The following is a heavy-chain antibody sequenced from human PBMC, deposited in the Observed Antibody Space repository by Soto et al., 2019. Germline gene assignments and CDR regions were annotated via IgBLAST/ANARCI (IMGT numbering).Heavy chain of an antibody. CDR1: GYTFSNYD. V-gene: IGHV1-8*01. CDR2: VNPNTGDT. Sequence: QVQLVQSGAELKKPGASVKVSCKASGYTFSNYDMNWVRQATGQGPEWIGWVNPNTGDTGYAQKFQGRVTLTTDISTNTAYMELTRLRSEDTAIYYCAKVSRKGSAIDFDYWGQGTLISVSS. CDR3: AKVSRKGSAIDFDY. J-gene: IGHJ4*02. D-gene: IGHD3-10*01.